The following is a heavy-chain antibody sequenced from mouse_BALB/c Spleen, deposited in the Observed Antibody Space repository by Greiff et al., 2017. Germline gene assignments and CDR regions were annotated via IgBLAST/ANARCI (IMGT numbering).Heavy chain of an antibody. CDR3: ARGGAYDGYYHAMDY. D-gene: IGHD2-3*01. J-gene: IGHJ4*01. CDR1: GFTFSSYA. Sequence: EVHLVESGGGLVKPGGSLKLSCAASGFTFSSYAMSWVRQTPEKRLEWVASISSGGSTYYPDSVKGRFTISRDNARNILYLQMSSLRSEDTAMYYCARGGAYDGYYHAMDYWGQGTSVTVSS. CDR2: ISSGGST. V-gene: IGHV5-6-5*01.